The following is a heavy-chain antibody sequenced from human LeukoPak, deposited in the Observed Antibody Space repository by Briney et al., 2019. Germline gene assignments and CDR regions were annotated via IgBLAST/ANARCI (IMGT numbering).Heavy chain of an antibody. D-gene: IGHD4-17*01. V-gene: IGHV4-30-4*01. J-gene: IGHJ3*02. Sequence: SQTLSLTCTVSGGSISSGDYYWSWIRQPPGKGLEWIGYIYYSGSTYYNPSLKSRVTISVDTSKNQFSLKLSSVTAADTAVYYRARVRAVTNGAFDIWGQGTMVTVSS. CDR2: IYYSGST. CDR3: ARVRAVTNGAFDI. CDR1: GGSISSGDYY.